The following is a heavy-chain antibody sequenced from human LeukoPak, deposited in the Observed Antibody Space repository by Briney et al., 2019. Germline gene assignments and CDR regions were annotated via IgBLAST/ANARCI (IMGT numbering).Heavy chain of an antibody. J-gene: IGHJ4*02. CDR3: ARIGYSSSSLDY. V-gene: IGHV3-7*01. CDR1: RFTFSNYW. CDR2: INQDGSVK. Sequence: GGSLRLSCAASRFTFSNYWMSWVRQAPGEGLEWVANINQDGSVKYYVDSIKGRFTISRDNAKNSLFLQMNSLRADDTAVYYCARIGYSSSSLDYWGQGTLVTVSS. D-gene: IGHD6-6*01.